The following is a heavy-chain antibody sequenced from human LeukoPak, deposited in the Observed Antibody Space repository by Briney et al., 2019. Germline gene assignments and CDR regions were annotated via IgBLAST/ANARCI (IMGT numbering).Heavy chain of an antibody. CDR2: INSDGSAT. J-gene: IGHJ6*02. CDR3: ASDSPYYGMDV. V-gene: IGHV3-74*01. Sequence: GGSLRLSCAASGLPFSSYWMHWVRQVPGKGLLWVSRINSDGSATIYADSVRGRFTISRDNAKNTLYLQMSGLRVEDTAVYHCASDSPYYGMDVWGQGTTVTVSS. CDR1: GLPFSSYW.